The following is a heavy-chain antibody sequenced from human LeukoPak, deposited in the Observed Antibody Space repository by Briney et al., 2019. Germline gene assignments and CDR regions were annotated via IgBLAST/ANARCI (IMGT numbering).Heavy chain of an antibody. D-gene: IGHD6-13*01. CDR2: MNPDSGDT. J-gene: IGHJ6*02. CDR3: ARLGAAGLYYYYYYGMDV. CDR1: GYTFTSYD. Sequence: ASVKVSCKASGYTFTSYDINWVRQATGQGLEWMGWMNPDSGDTGYAQKFQGRVTMTRNTSISTAYMELSSLRSEDTAVYYCARLGAAGLYYYYYYGMDVWGQGTTVTVSS. V-gene: IGHV1-8*01.